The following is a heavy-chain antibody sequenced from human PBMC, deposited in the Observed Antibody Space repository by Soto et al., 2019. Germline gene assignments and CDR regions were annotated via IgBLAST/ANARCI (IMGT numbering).Heavy chain of an antibody. D-gene: IGHD3-22*01. J-gene: IGHJ4*02. Sequence: GGSLSLSCSASGFNFSDYYMTWIRQAPGKGLEWISYISTSGRDTEYADSVKGRFLISRDNAKRSLYLQMNSLRVEDTAVYYCARWLEVLTTSDSWGQGTLVTVSS. CDR1: GFNFSDYY. CDR2: ISTSGRDT. V-gene: IGHV3-11*06. CDR3: ARWLEVLTTSDS.